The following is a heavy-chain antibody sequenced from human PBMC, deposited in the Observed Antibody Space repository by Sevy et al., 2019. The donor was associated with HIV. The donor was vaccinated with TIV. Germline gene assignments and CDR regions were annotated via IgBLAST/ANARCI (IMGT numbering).Heavy chain of an antibody. D-gene: IGHD3-22*01. CDR2: LSYDGSNK. Sequence: GGSLRLSCAASGFTFSSYAMHWVRQAPGKGLEWVAVLSYDGSNKYYADSVKGRFTISRDNSKNTLYLQMNSLRPEDTAEYYCVRAADYYDSSGYSFDYWGQGTMVTVSS. CDR1: GFTFSSYA. V-gene: IGHV3-30-3*01. CDR3: VRAADYYDSSGYSFDY. J-gene: IGHJ4*02.